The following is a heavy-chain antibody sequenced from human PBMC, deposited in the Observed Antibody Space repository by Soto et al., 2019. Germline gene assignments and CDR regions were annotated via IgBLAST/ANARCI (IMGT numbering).Heavy chain of an antibody. D-gene: IGHD4-17*01. CDR2: INSDGSST. CDR1: GFTFSSYW. Sequence: GGSLSLSCAASGFTFSSYWMHWVRQAPGKGLVWVSRINSDGSSTNYADSVKGRFTISRDNAKNTLYLQMNSLRAEDTAVYYCASLMTTVTDYYYYGMDVWGQGTTVTV. J-gene: IGHJ6*02. V-gene: IGHV3-74*01. CDR3: ASLMTTVTDYYYYGMDV.